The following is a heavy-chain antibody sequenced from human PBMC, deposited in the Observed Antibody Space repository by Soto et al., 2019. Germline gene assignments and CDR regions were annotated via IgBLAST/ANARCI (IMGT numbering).Heavy chain of an antibody. J-gene: IGHJ4*02. CDR2: IYWDDDK. Sequence: QITLNESGPTVVKPTETLTLTCTFSGFSLTTSGVGVGWVRQSPGKAPEWLAFIYWDDDKRYSTSLKSRLTITKDTSKNPVVLTMANVEPADTATYYCAHRVLRAVFGLVTTTAIYFDFWGQGTPVVVSS. D-gene: IGHD3-3*01. CDR3: AHRVLRAVFGLVTTTAIYFDF. CDR1: GFSLTTSGVG. V-gene: IGHV2-5*02.